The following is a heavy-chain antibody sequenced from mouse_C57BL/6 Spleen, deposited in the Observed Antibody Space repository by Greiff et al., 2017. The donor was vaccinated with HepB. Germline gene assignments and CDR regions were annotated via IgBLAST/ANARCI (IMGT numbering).Heavy chain of an antibody. CDR1: GYTFTSYW. D-gene: IGHD1-1*01. CDR3: VRGTLTEAWFAY. Sequence: QVQLQQPGAELVKPGASVKMSCKASGYTFTSYWITWVKQRPGQGLEWIGDIYPGSGSTNYNEKFKSKATLTVDTSSSTAYMQLSSLTSEDSAVYYCVRGTLTEAWFAYWGQGTLVTVSA. CDR2: IYPGSGST. J-gene: IGHJ3*01. V-gene: IGHV1-55*01.